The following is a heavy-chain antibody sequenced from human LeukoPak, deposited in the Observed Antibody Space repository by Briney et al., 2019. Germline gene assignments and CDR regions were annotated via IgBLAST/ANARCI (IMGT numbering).Heavy chain of an antibody. CDR3: ARDRIAAAGYYFDY. V-gene: IGHV3-33*01. CDR2: IWYDGSNK. Sequence: GRSLRLSCAASGFTFSSYGMHWVRRAPGKGLEWVAVIWYDGSNKYYADSVKGRFTISRDNSKNTLYLQMNSLRAEDTAVYYCARDRIAAAGYYFDYWGQGTLVTVSS. J-gene: IGHJ4*02. CDR1: GFTFSSYG. D-gene: IGHD6-13*01.